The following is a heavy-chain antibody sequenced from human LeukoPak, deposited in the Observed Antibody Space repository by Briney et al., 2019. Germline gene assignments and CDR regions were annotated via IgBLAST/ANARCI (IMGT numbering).Heavy chain of an antibody. J-gene: IGHJ3*01. Sequence: PSETLSLTCAVSGVSISPYYWAWIRQPPGKGLEWIGYIHTSGSNNQYPSLKSRVTISVDKSKNHFSLRQTSVTAADTAVYYCARLSAAVHLGAFGLWGQGTMVTVSS. CDR1: GVSISPYY. CDR2: IHTSGSN. D-gene: IGHD3-3*01. CDR3: ARLSAAVHLGAFGL. V-gene: IGHV4-4*09.